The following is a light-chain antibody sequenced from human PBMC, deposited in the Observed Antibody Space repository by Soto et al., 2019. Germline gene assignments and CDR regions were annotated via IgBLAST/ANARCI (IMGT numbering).Light chain of an antibody. V-gene: IGKV3-20*01. CDR3: QQANSFPLT. J-gene: IGKJ4*01. CDR2: GIS. Sequence: EIVLTQSPGTLSLSPGERATLSCRASHTISSSYLAWYQQKPGQAPRLLMYGISRRATGIPDRFSGSGSGTDFTLTISSLQPEDFATYYCQQANSFPLTFGGGTKVEIK. CDR1: HTISSSY.